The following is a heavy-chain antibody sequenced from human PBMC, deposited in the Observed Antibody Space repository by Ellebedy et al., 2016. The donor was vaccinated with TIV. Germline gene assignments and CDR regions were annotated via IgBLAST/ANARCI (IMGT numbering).Heavy chain of an antibody. V-gene: IGHV3-48*04. J-gene: IGHJ4*02. CDR3: ARESGSPEVDY. CDR2: ISSSSSTI. CDR1: GFTFSSYS. D-gene: IGHD3-10*01. Sequence: GESLKISXAASGFTFSSYSMNWVRQAPGKGLEWVSYISSSSSTIYYADSVKGRFTISRDNAKNSLYLQMNSLRAEDTAVYYCARESGSPEVDYWGQGTLVTVSS.